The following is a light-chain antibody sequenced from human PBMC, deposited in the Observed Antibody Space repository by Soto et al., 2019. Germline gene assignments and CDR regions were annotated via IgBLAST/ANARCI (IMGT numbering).Light chain of an antibody. CDR2: DVT. CDR3: SSSSARSTL. Sequence: QSALTQPASVSGSPGQSITVSCSGTSSDIGGYNYVSWYQHHPGKAPKLIIFDVTYRPSGVSGRFTGSKSGNTASLTISGLQAEDEADYYCSSSSARSTLFGRGTKVTVL. V-gene: IGLV2-14*03. CDR1: SSDIGGYNY. J-gene: IGLJ2*01.